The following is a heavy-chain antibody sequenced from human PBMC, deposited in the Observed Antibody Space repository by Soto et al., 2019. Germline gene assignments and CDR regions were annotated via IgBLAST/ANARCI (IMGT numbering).Heavy chain of an antibody. Sequence: QVQLVQSGAEVKKPGASVKVSCKASGYTFTSYAMHWVRQAPGQRLEWMGWINAGNGNTKYSQKFQGRVTITRDTSASTAYMELSSLRSEDTAVYYCARMGVYSYGSIFDYWGQGTLVTVSS. V-gene: IGHV1-3*01. D-gene: IGHD5-18*01. CDR1: GYTFTSYA. CDR3: ARMGVYSYGSIFDY. J-gene: IGHJ4*02. CDR2: INAGNGNT.